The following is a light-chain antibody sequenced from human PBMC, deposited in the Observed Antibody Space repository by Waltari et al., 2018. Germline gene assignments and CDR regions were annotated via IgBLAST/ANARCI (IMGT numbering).Light chain of an antibody. CDR3: QVWDGTSAF. V-gene: IGLV3-21*02. CDR1: NIGRKN. Sequence: YVLTQPPSASLAPGQTARITCGGNNIGRKNVHWYQQRPGQAPLLGVYDGSDRPSGIPERFSGSNSGNTATLTISRVEAGDEADYYCQVWDGTSAFFGGGTKLTVL. CDR2: DGS. J-gene: IGLJ2*01.